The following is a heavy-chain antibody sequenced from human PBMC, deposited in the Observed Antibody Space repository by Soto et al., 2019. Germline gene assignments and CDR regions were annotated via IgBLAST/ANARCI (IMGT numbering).Heavy chain of an antibody. CDR3: ARVGYSSGWSDFDY. Sequence: GASVKVSCKTSGYTFTSYAVHWVRQAPGQRLEWMGWINGGNGNTKYSQKFQGRVTITRDTSASTAYMELSSLGSEDTAVYFCARVGYSSGWSDFDYWGQGTLVTVSS. V-gene: IGHV1-3*01. D-gene: IGHD6-19*01. J-gene: IGHJ4*02. CDR1: GYTFTSYA. CDR2: INGGNGNT.